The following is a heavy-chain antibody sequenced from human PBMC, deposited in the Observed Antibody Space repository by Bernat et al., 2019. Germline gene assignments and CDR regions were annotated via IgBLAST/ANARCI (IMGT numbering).Heavy chain of an antibody. V-gene: IGHV3-7*01. CDR1: GFTFSSYW. J-gene: IGHJ4*02. CDR3: ARENVIRGDYFDY. D-gene: IGHD3-10*01. CDR2: IKQDGNEK. Sequence: EVQLVESGGGLVQPGGSLRLSCAASGFTFSSYWMSWVRQAPGKGLEWVANIKQDGNEKYYVDSVKGRFTISRDNAKNSLYLQMNSLRAEDTAVYYCARENVIRGDYFDYWGQGTLVTVSS.